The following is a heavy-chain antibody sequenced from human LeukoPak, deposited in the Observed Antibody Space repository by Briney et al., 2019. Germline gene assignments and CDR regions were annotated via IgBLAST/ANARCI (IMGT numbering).Heavy chain of an antibody. CDR2: IWYDGSNE. D-gene: IGHD2/OR15-2a*01. Sequence: GGSLRLSCAASGFTFSSYGMHWVRKAPGKGLERVAIIWYDGSNEYYADSVKGRFTLSRDNSKNTLYLQMNRLRTEDTAVYYCAKVKTCSFYYFDNWGQGTLVTVSS. CDR1: GFTFSSYG. J-gene: IGHJ4*02. V-gene: IGHV3-30*02. CDR3: AKVKTCSFYYFDN.